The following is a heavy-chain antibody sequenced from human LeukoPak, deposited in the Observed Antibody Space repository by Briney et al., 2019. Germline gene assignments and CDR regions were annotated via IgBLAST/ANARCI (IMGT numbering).Heavy chain of an antibody. V-gene: IGHV1-24*01. CDR2: FDPEDGET. D-gene: IGHD3-22*01. Sequence: ASVKVSCKVSGYTLTELSMHWVRQPPGKGLEWMGGFDPEDGETIYAQKFQGRVTMTEDTSTDTAYMELSSLRSEDTAVYYCATAPGGYYYDSSGHIPKKGCAFDIWGQGTMVTVSS. J-gene: IGHJ3*02. CDR3: ATAPGGYYYDSSGHIPKKGCAFDI. CDR1: GYTLTELS.